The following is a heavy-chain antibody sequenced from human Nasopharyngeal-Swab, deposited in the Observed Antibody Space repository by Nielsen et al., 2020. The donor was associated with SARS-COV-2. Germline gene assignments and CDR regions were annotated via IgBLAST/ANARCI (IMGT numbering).Heavy chain of an antibody. CDR2: ISSSSSYI. J-gene: IGHJ4*02. D-gene: IGHD6-6*01. CDR1: GFTFSSYS. V-gene: IGHV3-21*01. Sequence: GGSLRLSCAASGFTFSSYSMNWVRQAPGKGLEWVSSISSSSSYIYYADSVKGRFTISRDNAKNSLYLQMNSLRAEDTAVYYCARDLDSSIADYFDYWGQGTLVTVSS. CDR3: ARDLDSSIADYFDY.